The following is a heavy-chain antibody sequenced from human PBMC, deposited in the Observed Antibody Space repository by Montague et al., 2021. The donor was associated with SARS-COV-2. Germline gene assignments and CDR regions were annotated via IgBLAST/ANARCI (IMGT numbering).Heavy chain of an antibody. V-gene: IGHV5-51*01. Sequence: QSGAEVKKPGESLKISCKGSGYRFSSYWIGWVRQMSGKGLEWMGIIYPGDSDTRYSPSFQGQVTISADKSITTAYLQWSSLKATDTAMYYCARRIHGTYYFDYWGQGTLVTVSS. J-gene: IGHJ4*02. CDR1: GYRFSSYW. CDR3: ARRIHGTYYFDY. D-gene: IGHD1-14*01. CDR2: IYPGDSDT.